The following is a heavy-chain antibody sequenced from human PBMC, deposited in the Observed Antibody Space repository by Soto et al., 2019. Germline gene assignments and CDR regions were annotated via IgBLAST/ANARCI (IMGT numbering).Heavy chain of an antibody. CDR2: INPNSGDS. D-gene: IGHD5-12*01. J-gene: IGHJ2*01. CDR1: GYTFTDYY. V-gene: IGHV1-2*02. Sequence: ASVKVSCKASGYTFTDYYMHWVRQAPGQGLEWMGWINPNSGDSNYAQKFQGRVTMTRDTSISTASMELNRLRSDDTAIYYCARANGYNYTGYFDPWGRGTLVTVSS. CDR3: ARANGYNYTGYFDP.